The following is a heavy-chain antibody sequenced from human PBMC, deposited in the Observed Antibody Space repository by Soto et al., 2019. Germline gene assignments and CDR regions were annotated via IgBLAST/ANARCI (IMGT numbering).Heavy chain of an antibody. D-gene: IGHD3-22*01. Sequence: QVQLVQSGAEVKKPGSSVKVSCKASGGTFSSYAIGWVRQAPGQGLEWMGGIIPIFGTANYAQKFQGRVTITADESTSTAYMGLSSLRSEDTAVYYCARGVRTYYDSSGYYGLDYWGQGTLVTVSS. CDR3: ARGVRTYYDSSGYYGLDY. CDR2: IIPIFGTA. CDR1: GGTFSSYA. J-gene: IGHJ4*02. V-gene: IGHV1-69*01.